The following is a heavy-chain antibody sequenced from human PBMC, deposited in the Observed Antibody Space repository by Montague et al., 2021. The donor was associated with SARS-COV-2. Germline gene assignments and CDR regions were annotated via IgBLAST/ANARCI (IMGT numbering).Heavy chain of an antibody. Sequence: SETLSLTCTVSGGSVSSRSCYWGWIRQPPGKGLEWIRSIYYSGSTHYNPSLKSRVTISVDTSKNQFSLKLSSVTAADTAVYYCARRGDYGGPRFDYWGQGTLVSVSS. J-gene: IGHJ4*02. CDR3: ARRGDYGGPRFDY. CDR1: GGSVSSRSCY. CDR2: IYYSGST. D-gene: IGHD4-23*01. V-gene: IGHV4-39*01.